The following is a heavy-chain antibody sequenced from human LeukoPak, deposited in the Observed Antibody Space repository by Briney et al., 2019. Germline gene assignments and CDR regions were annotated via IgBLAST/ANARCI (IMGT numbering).Heavy chain of an antibody. J-gene: IGHJ1*01. V-gene: IGHV3-21*01. CDR3: ARDFSVPRRITIFGVVTMDFQP. Sequence: GGSLRLSCAASGFAFSDFSMVWVRQAPGKGLEWVSSISTTDTEKYIYYVDSVKGRFTISRDNSKNTLFLQMNSLRAEDTAVYYCARDFSVPRRITIFGVVTMDFQPWGQGTLVSVSS. CDR1: GFAFSDFS. CDR2: ISTTDTEKYI. D-gene: IGHD3-3*01.